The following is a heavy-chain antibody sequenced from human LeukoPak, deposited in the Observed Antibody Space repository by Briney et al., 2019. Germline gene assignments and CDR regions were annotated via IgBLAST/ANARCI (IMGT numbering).Heavy chain of an antibody. CDR1: GYTFTSHY. J-gene: IGHJ5*02. V-gene: IGHV1-46*01. CDR2: INPSDGST. CDR3: ARDWSATGFGEPSSWWFDP. D-gene: IGHD3-10*01. Sequence: ASVKVSCKASGYTFTSHYMHWVRQAPGQGLEWMALINPSDGSTHYAQKFQGRVTMTRDTSTNTVYMELSSLRSEDTAVYYCARDWSATGFGEPSSWWFDPWGQGTLVTVSS.